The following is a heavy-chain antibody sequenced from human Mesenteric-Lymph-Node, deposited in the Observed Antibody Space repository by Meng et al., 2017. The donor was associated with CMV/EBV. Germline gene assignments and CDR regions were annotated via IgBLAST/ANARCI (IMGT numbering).Heavy chain of an antibody. V-gene: IGHV1-2*06. CDR1: GSTFTGYY. CDR2: INPNSGGT. Sequence: CKASGSTFTGYYMHWLRQAPGQGLEWMGRINPNSGGTNYAQNFQGRVAMTRDTSISTAYMELSRLRSDDTAVYYCASELTGGSGFDYWGQGTLVTVSS. CDR3: ASELTGGSGFDY. D-gene: IGHD7-27*01. J-gene: IGHJ4*02.